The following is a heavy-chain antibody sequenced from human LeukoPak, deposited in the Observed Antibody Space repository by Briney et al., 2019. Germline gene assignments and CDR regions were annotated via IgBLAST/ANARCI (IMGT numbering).Heavy chain of an antibody. V-gene: IGHV3-21*01. Sequence: GGSLRLSCATSGFSFNRYSMNWVRQAPGKGLEWVSSISGDSSSIYSSDSVKGRFTISRDNAKNSLFLQMHSLRAEDTAVYYCARAFAAVDYWGQGTLVTVSS. D-gene: IGHD6-13*01. J-gene: IGHJ4*02. CDR2: ISGDSSSI. CDR3: ARAFAAVDY. CDR1: GFSFNRYS.